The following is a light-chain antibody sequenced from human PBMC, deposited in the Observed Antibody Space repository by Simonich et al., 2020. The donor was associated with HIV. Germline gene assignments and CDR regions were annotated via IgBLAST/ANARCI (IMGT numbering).Light chain of an antibody. CDR3: QVWDSSSDHRV. J-gene: IGLJ3*02. CDR1: NVGSKS. Sequence: SYVLTQPPSVSVAPGNAARITCGGNNVGSKSVHWYQLKPRQAPVLVVYDDSDRPTGGPEGFSGTNSENTATLTISMGEAGNEADYYGQVWDSSSDHRVFGGGTKLTVL. V-gene: IGLV3-21*03. CDR2: DDS.